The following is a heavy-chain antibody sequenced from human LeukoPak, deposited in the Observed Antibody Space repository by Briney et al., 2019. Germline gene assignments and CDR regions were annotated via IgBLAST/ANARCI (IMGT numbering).Heavy chain of an antibody. J-gene: IGHJ4*02. Sequence: PGGSLRLSCAASGFTFSTYAMHWVRQAPGKGLEYVSAISSNGGSTYYANSVKGRFTISRDNSKNTLYLQMGSLRAEDMAVYYCAALWFGELFPGYWGQGTLVTVSP. CDR3: AALWFGELFPGY. CDR1: GFTFSTYA. V-gene: IGHV3-64*01. D-gene: IGHD3-10*01. CDR2: ISSNGGST.